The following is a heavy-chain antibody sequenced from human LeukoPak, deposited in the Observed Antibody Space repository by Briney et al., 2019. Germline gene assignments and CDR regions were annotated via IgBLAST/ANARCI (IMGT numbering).Heavy chain of an antibody. J-gene: IGHJ6*03. CDR1: GGSISSGSHY. D-gene: IGHD6-13*01. CDR2: IYTSGST. CDR3: ARADYSSTWSHDYYYMDV. V-gene: IGHV4-61*02. Sequence: PSETLSLTCTVSGGSISSGSHYWSWIRQPAGKGLEWIGRIYTSGSTKYNPSLKSRVTISVDTSKNQFSLKLSSVTAADTAVYYCARADYSSTWSHDYYYMDVWGKGTTVTVSS.